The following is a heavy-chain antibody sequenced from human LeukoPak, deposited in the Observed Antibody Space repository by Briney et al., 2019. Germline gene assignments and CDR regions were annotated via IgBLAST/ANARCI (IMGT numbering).Heavy chain of an antibody. Sequence: GGSLRLSCAASGFTFSSYAMSWVRQAPGKGLEWVSAISGSGGSTYYADSVKGRFTISRDNSKNTLYLQMNSLRAEDTAVYYCAKDHSSVWSPIGDYWGQGTLVTVSS. D-gene: IGHD6-19*01. CDR3: AKDHSSVWSPIGDY. CDR2: ISGSGGST. J-gene: IGHJ4*02. V-gene: IGHV3-23*01. CDR1: GFTFSSYA.